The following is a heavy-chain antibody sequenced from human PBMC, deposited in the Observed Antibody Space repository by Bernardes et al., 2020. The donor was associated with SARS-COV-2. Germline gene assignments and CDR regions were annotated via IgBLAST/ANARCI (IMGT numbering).Heavy chain of an antibody. D-gene: IGHD2-2*01. CDR1: GASISSHY. Sequence: SETLSLTCSVSGASISSHYWSWIRQPAGKGLEWIGRIYNSANTNYNPSLRSRVTMSVDASKNQISLRLRSVTAADTAIYYCARDEARYSSNWEDDFWGQGNLVTVSS. CDR3: ARDEARYSSNWEDDF. CDR2: IYNSANT. J-gene: IGHJ4*02. V-gene: IGHV4-4*07.